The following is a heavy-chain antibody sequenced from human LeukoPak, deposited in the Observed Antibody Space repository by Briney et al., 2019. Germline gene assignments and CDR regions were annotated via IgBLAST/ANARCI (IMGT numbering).Heavy chain of an antibody. CDR2: ISAYNGDT. D-gene: IGHD5-24*01. CDR1: GHTFTSYG. CDR3: GRDYVAMSTIRDFGS. J-gene: IGHJ4*02. Sequence: ASVKVSCKASGHTFTSYGFSWVRQAPGQGLEWMGWISAYNGDTSYAQKLQGRVTMTTDTSTSTVYMELRSLRSDDTAVYYCGRDYVAMSTIRDFGSWGQGTLVTVSS. V-gene: IGHV1-18*01.